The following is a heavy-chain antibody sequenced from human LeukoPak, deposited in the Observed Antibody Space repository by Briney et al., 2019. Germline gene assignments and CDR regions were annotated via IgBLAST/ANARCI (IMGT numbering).Heavy chain of an antibody. V-gene: IGHV4-34*01. CDR2: ISHTGTT. J-gene: IGHJ5*02. CDR3: ARGFRISFAGVFASGLDP. Sequence: PSESLSLTCTVYGGSFSGHYCTWIRQPPGKGLEWIGEISHTGTTNYNPSLKSRVALSVDTSKNQFSLKLTSVTAADTAIYYCARGFRISFAGVFASGLDPWGQRTLVSVSS. D-gene: IGHD3-16*02. CDR1: GGSFSGHY.